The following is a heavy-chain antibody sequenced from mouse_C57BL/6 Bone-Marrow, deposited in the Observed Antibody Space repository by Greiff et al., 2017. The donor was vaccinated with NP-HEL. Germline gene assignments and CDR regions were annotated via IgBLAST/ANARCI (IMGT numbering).Heavy chain of an antibody. J-gene: IGHJ2*01. D-gene: IGHD1-1*02. Sequence: EVKLQESGGGLVQPGGSMKLSCAASGFTFSDAWMDWVRQSPEKGLEWVAEIRNKANNHATYYAESVKGRFTISRDDSKSGVYLQMNSLRAEDTGIYYCTRGGPYYFDYWGQGTTLTVSS. V-gene: IGHV6-6*01. CDR1: GFTFSDAW. CDR2: IRNKANNHAT. CDR3: TRGGPYYFDY.